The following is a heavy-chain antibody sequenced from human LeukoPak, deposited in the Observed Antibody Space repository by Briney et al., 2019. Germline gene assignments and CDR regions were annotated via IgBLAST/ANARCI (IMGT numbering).Heavy chain of an antibody. Sequence: PGGSLRLSCAASGLTFSDYAMSWVRQAPGKGLEWVSAVSGGSGDNTDYADSVKGRFTISRDNAKNSLYLQMNSLRAEDTAVYYCARDRGYYGATPWGQGTLVTVSS. V-gene: IGHV3-23*01. D-gene: IGHD3-10*01. J-gene: IGHJ5*02. CDR3: ARDRGYYGATP. CDR2: VSGGSGDNT. CDR1: GLTFSDYA.